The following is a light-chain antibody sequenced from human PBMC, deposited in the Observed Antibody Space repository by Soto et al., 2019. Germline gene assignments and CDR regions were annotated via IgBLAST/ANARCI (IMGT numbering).Light chain of an antibody. CDR2: GAS. V-gene: IGKV3-20*01. CDR3: QQYGSSLWT. CDR1: QSVSSSY. J-gene: IGKJ1*01. Sequence: EIVLTQSPGTLSLSPVERATLSFRASQSVSSSYLAWYQQKPGQAPRLLIYGASSRATGIPDRFSGSGSGTDFTLTISRLEPEDFAVYYCQQYGSSLWTFGQGTKVDI.